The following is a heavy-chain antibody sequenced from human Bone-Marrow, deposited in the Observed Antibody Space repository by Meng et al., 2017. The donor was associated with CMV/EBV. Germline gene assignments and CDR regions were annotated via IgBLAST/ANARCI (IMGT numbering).Heavy chain of an antibody. CDR3: ATDLRGSSFDY. Sequence: VQRVPAGGEVKKPGAHVKVPCKVSGYTPMELSTHWVRHAPGKGLEWMGGFDPEDGETIYAPKLQGRVTMTEDTSTDTAYMELSSLRSEDTAVYYFATDLRGSSFDYWGQGTLVTVSS. V-gene: IGHV1-24*01. CDR1: GYTPMELS. J-gene: IGHJ4*02. CDR2: FDPEDGET. D-gene: IGHD3-16*01.